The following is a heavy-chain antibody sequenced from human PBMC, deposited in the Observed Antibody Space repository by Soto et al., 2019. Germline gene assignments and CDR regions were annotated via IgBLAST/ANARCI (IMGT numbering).Heavy chain of an antibody. CDR2: ISYDGGDK. CDR1: GFTFSPYT. D-gene: IGHD2-8*02. V-gene: IGHV3-30-3*01. Sequence: QVQLVESGGGVVQPGRSLRLSCAASGFTFSPYTMHWVRQTPGKGLEWVAVISYDGGDKYYADSVRGRFTISRDNSKNTLFLQMNNLRAEDTALYYCARDLATTYWSSGRDYYGMDVWGQGTTVTVSS. J-gene: IGHJ6*02. CDR3: ARDLATTYWSSGRDYYGMDV.